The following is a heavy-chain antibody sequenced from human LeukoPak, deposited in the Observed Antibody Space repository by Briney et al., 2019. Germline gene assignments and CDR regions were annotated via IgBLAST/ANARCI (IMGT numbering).Heavy chain of an antibody. CDR3: TGGSKKLLSGEYYYYRDV. J-gene: IGHJ6*03. CDR1: GFTTHYW. Sequence: GGSLRLSCTASGFTTHYWLNWVRQSPGKGLEWVANIDRDGRVQHYVDSVEGRFTISRDSAKNSLALQMHSLRAEDTAVYYCTGGSKKLLSGEYYYYRDVGATGPTATVP. V-gene: IGHV3-7*01. D-gene: IGHD3-10*01. CDR2: IDRDGRVQ.